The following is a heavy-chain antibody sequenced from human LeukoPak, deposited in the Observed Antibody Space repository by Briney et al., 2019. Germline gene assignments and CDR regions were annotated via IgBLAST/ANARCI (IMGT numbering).Heavy chain of an antibody. CDR2: ITWDSASV. CDR3: AKDLLPHQILLFSAYMDV. D-gene: IGHD3-10*01. CDR1: GFNFNDYG. V-gene: IGHV3-9*01. J-gene: IGHJ6*03. Sequence: PGRSLRLSCAASGFNFNDYGMHWVRRAPGKGLEWVSGITWDSASVGYAASLKGRFTISRDNAKNSLYLQMNRLRAEDTALYYCAKDLLPHQILLFSAYMDVWGKGTTVTVSS.